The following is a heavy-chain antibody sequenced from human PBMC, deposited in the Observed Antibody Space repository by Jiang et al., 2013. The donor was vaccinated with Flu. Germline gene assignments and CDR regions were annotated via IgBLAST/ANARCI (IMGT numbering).Heavy chain of an antibody. CDR1: GYTFTGYY. V-gene: IGHV1-8*02. Sequence: EVKKPGASVKVSCKASGYTFTGYYMHWVRQATGQGLEWMGWMNPNSGNTGYAQKFQGRVTMTRNTSISTAYMELSSLRSEDTAVYYCARGSDYYDSSGPTGYWGQGTLVTVSS. CDR2: MNPNSGNT. CDR3: ARGSDYYDSSGPTGY. D-gene: IGHD3-22*01. J-gene: IGHJ4*02.